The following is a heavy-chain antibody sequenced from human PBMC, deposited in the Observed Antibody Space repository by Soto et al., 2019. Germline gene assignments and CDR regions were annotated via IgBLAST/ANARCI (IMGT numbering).Heavy chain of an antibody. D-gene: IGHD6-13*01. CDR1: GYTFTVYY. Sequence: ASVKVSCKASGYTFTVYYMHWVRQAPGQGLEWMGWISAYNGNTNYAQKLQGRVTMTTDTSTSTAYMELRSLRSDDTAVYYCARDEYEGSWYNYWGQGTLVTVSS. CDR2: ISAYNGNT. V-gene: IGHV1-18*04. CDR3: ARDEYEGSWYNY. J-gene: IGHJ4*02.